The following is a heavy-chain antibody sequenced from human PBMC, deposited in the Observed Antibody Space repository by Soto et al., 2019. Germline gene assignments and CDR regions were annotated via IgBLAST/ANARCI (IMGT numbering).Heavy chain of an antibody. Sequence: EASVKGSCKASRYTFTSYTISWVRQAPGQGLEWMGWISASNGKINYAQNLQGRVTMTTDTSTSTAYMEVRSLRADDTAMYYCTKDSVSVRGTTVEYHGMDVWGQGTKVTVSS. CDR1: RYTFTSYT. CDR3: TKDSVSVRGTTVEYHGMDV. D-gene: IGHD1-7*01. J-gene: IGHJ6*02. V-gene: IGHV1-18*04. CDR2: ISASNGKI.